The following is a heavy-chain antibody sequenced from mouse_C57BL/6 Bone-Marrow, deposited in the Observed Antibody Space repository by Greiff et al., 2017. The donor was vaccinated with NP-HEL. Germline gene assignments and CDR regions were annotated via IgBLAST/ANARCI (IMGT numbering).Heavy chain of an antibody. CDR2: ISSGGDYI. J-gene: IGHJ4*01. CDR1: GFTFSSYA. D-gene: IGHD1-1*01. V-gene: IGHV5-9-1*02. CDR3: TRDRTTVVATKAMDY. Sequence: KLVESGEGLVKPGGSLKLSCAASGFTFSSYAMSWVRQTPEKRLEWVAYISSGGDYIYYADTVKGRFTISRDNARNTLYLQMSSLKSEDTAMYYCTRDRTTVVATKAMDYWGQGTSVTVSS.